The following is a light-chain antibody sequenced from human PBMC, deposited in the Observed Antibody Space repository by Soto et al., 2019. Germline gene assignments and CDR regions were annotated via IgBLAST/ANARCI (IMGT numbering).Light chain of an antibody. Sequence: DIQMTQSPSTLSASVGDRVTITCRASQSISSWLAWYQQKPGKAPKVLIFDASSYGSGVPSRFSGSGSATEFTLTIRNLQPDDFVNCYCQQYSTYPLTFGQGTKVEIK. J-gene: IGKJ1*01. V-gene: IGKV1-5*01. CDR3: QQYSTYPLT. CDR1: QSISSW. CDR2: DAS.